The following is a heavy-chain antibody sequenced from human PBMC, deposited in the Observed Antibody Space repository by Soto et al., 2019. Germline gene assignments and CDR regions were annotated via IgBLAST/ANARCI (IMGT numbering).Heavy chain of an antibody. CDR1: GFTFSSYA. J-gene: IGHJ3*02. CDR2: ISGSGGST. D-gene: IGHD5-12*01. Sequence: GGSLRLSCAASGFTFSSYAMSWVRQAPGKGLEWVSAISGSGGSTYYADSVKGRFTISRDNSKNTLYLQMNNLRAEDTAVYYCAKVFDYSHAFDIWGQGTMVTVSS. V-gene: IGHV3-23*01. CDR3: AKVFDYSHAFDI.